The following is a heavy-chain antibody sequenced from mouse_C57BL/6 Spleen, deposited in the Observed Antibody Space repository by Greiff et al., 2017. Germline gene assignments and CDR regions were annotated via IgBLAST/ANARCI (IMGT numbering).Heavy chain of an antibody. J-gene: IGHJ4*01. D-gene: IGHD1-1*01. CDR2: IYPGDGDT. V-gene: IGHV1-82*01. Sequence: QVQLKESGPELVKPGASVKISCKASGYAFSSSWMNWVKQRPGKGLEWIGRIYPGDGDTNYNGKFKGKATLTADKSSRTAYMQLSSLTSEDSAVYFCAREYYYGSSYDAMDYWGQGTSVTVSS. CDR1: GYAFSSSW. CDR3: AREYYYGSSYDAMDY.